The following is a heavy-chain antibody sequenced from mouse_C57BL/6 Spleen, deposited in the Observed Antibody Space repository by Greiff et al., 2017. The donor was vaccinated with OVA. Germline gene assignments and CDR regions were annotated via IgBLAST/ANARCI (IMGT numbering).Heavy chain of an antibody. J-gene: IGHJ1*03. CDR1: GYTFTSYW. V-gene: IGHV1-55*01. D-gene: IGHD2-4*01. CDR2: IYPGSGST. CDR3: ASRDYGDWYFEV. Sequence: VQLQQPGAELVKPGASVKMSCKASGYTFTSYWITWVKQRPGQGLEWIGDIYPGSGSTNYNEKFKSKATLTVDTSSSTAYMQLSSLTSEDSAVYYCASRDYGDWYFEVWGTGTTVTVSA.